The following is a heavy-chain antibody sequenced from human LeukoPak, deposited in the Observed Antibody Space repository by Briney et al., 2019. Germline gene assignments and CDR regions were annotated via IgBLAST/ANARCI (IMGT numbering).Heavy chain of an antibody. V-gene: IGHV3-21*04. D-gene: IGHD6-19*01. CDR2: ISSSSSYI. CDR3: AKGSSSGWSGDYFDY. Sequence: GGSLRLSCAASGFTFSSYSMNWVRQAPGKGLEWVSSISSSSSYIYYADSVKGRFTISRDNSKNTLYLQMNSLRAEDTAVYYCAKGSSSGWSGDYFDYWGQGTLVTVSS. J-gene: IGHJ4*02. CDR1: GFTFSSYS.